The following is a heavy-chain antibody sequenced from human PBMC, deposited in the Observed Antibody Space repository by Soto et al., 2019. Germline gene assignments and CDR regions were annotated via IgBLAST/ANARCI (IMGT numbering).Heavy chain of an antibody. J-gene: IGHJ6*02. Sequence: QVQLEQSGGEVKKPGSSVKVSCKASGVTFSKFIMTWVRQAPGLGLEWVGGIIPIFGTANYAQTFQGRVTITADESTSTSYLEVSNLRSEDTAVYYCAKVRYSSTMGSYYGMDVLCQGTAVTVSS. D-gene: IGHD6-19*01. CDR1: GVTFSKFI. CDR3: AKVRYSSTMGSYYGMDV. CDR2: IIPIFGTA. V-gene: IGHV1-69*01.